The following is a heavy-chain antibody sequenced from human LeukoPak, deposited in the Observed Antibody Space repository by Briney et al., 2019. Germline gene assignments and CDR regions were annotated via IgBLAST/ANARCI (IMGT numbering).Heavy chain of an antibody. J-gene: IGHJ4*02. V-gene: IGHV4-34*01. CDR1: GGSFSGYY. Sequence: PSETLSLTCAVYGGSFSGYYWSWIRQPPGKGLEWIGEINHSGSTNYNPSLKSRVTISVDTSKNQFSLKLSSVTAADTAVYYCARGGRRYFDWLPPVYWGQGTLVTASS. CDR2: INHSGST. CDR3: ARGGRRYFDWLPPVY. D-gene: IGHD3-9*01.